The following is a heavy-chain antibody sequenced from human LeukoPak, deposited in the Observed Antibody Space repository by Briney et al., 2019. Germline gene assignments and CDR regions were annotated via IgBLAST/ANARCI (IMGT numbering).Heavy chain of an antibody. CDR1: GFIISDHY. D-gene: IGHD3-22*01. CDR2: SGNKANYYIT. V-gene: IGHV3-72*01. CDR3: TTGLMGVYYYDSSGYYVHTDY. Sequence: GGSLRLSCAGSGFIISDHYIDWVRQAPGRGLEWVGRSGNKANYYITEYAASVQGRFTISRDDSKNSLYLQMNSLKTEDTAVYYCTTGLMGVYYYDSSGYYVHTDYRGQGTLVTVSS. J-gene: IGHJ4*02.